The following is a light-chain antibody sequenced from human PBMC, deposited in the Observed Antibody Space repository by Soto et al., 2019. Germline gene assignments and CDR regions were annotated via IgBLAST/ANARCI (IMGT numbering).Light chain of an antibody. J-gene: IGKJ4*01. CDR3: QQFYITPLT. Sequence: DIVMTQSPDSLAVSLGERATINCKSSQRVLYSSNNKNFLAWYQQKPGQPPKLLIYWASTRESGVPDRFSGSGSGTDFTLTISSLQAEDVAVYYCQQFYITPLTFGGGTKVE. V-gene: IGKV4-1*01. CDR1: QRVLYSSNNKNF. CDR2: WAS.